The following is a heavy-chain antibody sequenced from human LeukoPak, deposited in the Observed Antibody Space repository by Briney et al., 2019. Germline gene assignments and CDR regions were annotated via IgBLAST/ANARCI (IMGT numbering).Heavy chain of an antibody. D-gene: IGHD6-19*01. CDR1: GFNFRTYG. CDR3: ARDGPITVAGGAFDI. J-gene: IGHJ3*02. CDR2: IWSDGSNK. Sequence: GRSLRLSCAASGFNFRTYGMHWVRQAPGKGLEWAAVIWSDGSNKYYADSVKGRFTMSKDNSKNTLDLQMNSLRAEDTAVYYCARDGPITVAGGAFDIWGQGTMVTVSS. V-gene: IGHV3-33*01.